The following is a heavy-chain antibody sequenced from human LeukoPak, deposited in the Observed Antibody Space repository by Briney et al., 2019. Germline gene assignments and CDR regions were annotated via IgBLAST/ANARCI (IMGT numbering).Heavy chain of an antibody. CDR2: IYPGDSDT. CDR1: GYSFTSYW. J-gene: IGHJ4*02. Sequence: GESLKISCKGSGYSFTSYWIGWVRQMPGKGLEWMGIIYPGDSDTRYSPSFQGQVTISADKSISTAYLQWSSLKASDTAMYYCARRPYCSGGSCYNLRYFDYWGQGTLVTVSS. V-gene: IGHV5-51*01. CDR3: ARRPYCSGGSCYNLRYFDY. D-gene: IGHD2-15*01.